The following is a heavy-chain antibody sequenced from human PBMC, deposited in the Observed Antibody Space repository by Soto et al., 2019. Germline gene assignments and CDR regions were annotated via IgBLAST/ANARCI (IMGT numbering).Heavy chain of an antibody. CDR1: GFSLSDFAVG. CDR2: IYSDGNK. J-gene: IGHJ4*02. Sequence: HITLKESGPTLVKPTQTLTLTCTLSGFSLSDFAVGVAWVRRPPGKALEWLALIYSDGNKDYSPSLQTRLTISTDTSKDHVVLTMTNMDPLYTATYFCVHTAGWLHRYWGQGTQVTVSS. V-gene: IGHV2-5*02. D-gene: IGHD5-12*01. CDR3: VHTAGWLHRY.